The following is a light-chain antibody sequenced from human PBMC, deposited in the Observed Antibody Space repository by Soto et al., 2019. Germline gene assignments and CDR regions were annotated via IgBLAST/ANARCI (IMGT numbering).Light chain of an antibody. CDR1: QSVSSSS. J-gene: IGKJ5*01. CDR3: QQYGSSLPIT. CDR2: GAS. Sequence: EIVLTQSPGTLSLSPGERATLSCRASQSVSSSSLAWYQQKPGQAPRLLIYGASSRATGIPDRFSGSGSGTDFTLTISRLEPEVFAVFFCQQYGSSLPITFGQGTRLEIK. V-gene: IGKV3-20*01.